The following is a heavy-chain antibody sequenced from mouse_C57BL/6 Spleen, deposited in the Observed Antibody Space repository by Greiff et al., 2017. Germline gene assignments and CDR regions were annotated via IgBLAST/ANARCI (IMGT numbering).Heavy chain of an antibody. Sequence: VQLQQSGAELVRPGASVTPSCKASGYTFTDYEMHWVKQTPVHGLEWIGAIDPETGGTAYNQKFKGKAILTADKSSSTAYMELRSLTSEDSAVYYCTRRGPDYWGQGTTLTVSS. J-gene: IGHJ2*01. CDR3: TRRGPDY. CDR1: GYTFTDYE. V-gene: IGHV1-15*01. CDR2: IDPETGGT.